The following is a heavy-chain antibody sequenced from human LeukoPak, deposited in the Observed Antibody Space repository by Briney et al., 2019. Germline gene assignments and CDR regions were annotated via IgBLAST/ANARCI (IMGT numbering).Heavy chain of an antibody. J-gene: IGHJ4*02. Sequence: GGSLRLSCAASGFTFSSYGMHWVRQAPGKGLEWVAVISYDGSNKYYADSVKGRFTISRDNSKNTLYLQMNSLRAEDTAVYYCAKAQIWSCGDSDPLDYWGQGTLVTVSS. D-gene: IGHD4-17*01. CDR2: ISYDGSNK. V-gene: IGHV3-30*18. CDR1: GFTFSSYG. CDR3: AKAQIWSCGDSDPLDY.